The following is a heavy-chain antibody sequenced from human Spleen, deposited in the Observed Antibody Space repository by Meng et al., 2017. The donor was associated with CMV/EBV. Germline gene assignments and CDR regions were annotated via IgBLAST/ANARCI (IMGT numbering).Heavy chain of an antibody. D-gene: IGHD2-2*02. CDR1: GFTVSSNY. Sequence: GESLKISCAASGFTVSSNYMSWVRQAPGKGLEWVSVIYSGGSTYYADSVKGRFTISRDNSKNTLYLQMNSLRAEDTAVYYCARVGCSSTSCYKGRWFDPWGQGTLVTVSS. CDR3: ARVGCSSTSCYKGRWFDP. V-gene: IGHV3-53*01. J-gene: IGHJ5*02. CDR2: IYSGGST.